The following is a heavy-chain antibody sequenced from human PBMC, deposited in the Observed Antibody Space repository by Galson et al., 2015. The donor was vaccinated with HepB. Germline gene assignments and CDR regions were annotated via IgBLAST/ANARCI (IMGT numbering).Heavy chain of an antibody. D-gene: IGHD6-13*01. CDR2: IIPILGIA. Sequence: SVKVSCKASGGTFSSYTISWVRQAPGQGLEWMGRIIPILGIANYAQKFQGRVTITADKSTSTAYMELSSLRSEVTAVYYCALCLSGYSSSWYSGEYFQHWGQGTLVTVSS. CDR3: ALCLSGYSSSWYSGEYFQH. CDR1: GGTFSSYT. V-gene: IGHV1-69*02. J-gene: IGHJ1*01.